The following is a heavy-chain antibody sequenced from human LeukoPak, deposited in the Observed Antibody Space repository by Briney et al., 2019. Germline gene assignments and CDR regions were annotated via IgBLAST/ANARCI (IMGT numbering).Heavy chain of an antibody. V-gene: IGHV3-23*01. Sequence: GGSLRLSCAAPGFTFSSYAMNWVRQAPGKGLEWVSAISGSGYYANYADSVKGRFTISRDNSKNTLYLQMNSLRAEDTAVYSCAKTAVPGTRHSDYWGQGTLVTVSS. CDR2: ISGSGYYA. D-gene: IGHD6-19*01. J-gene: IGHJ4*02. CDR3: AKTAVPGTRHSDY. CDR1: GFTFSSYA.